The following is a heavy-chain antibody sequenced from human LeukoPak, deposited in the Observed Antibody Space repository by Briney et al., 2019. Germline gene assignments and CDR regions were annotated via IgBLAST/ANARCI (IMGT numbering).Heavy chain of an antibody. CDR2: IYTSGGT. Sequence: SETLSLTCTVSGDSISSYYWSWIRQPPGKGLEWIGYIYTSGGTNYIPSLKGRVTISIDTSKNQFSLKLSSVTAADTAVYYCARDGLREGFDPWGQGTLVTVSS. CDR3: ARDGLREGFDP. CDR1: GDSISSYY. V-gene: IGHV4-4*09. D-gene: IGHD4-17*01. J-gene: IGHJ5*02.